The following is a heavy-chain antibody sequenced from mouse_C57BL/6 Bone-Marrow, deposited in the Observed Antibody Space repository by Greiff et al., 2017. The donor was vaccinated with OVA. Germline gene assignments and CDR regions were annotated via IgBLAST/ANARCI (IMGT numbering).Heavy chain of an antibody. J-gene: IGHJ1*03. CDR3: ARGSNLWYFDV. CDR1: GYTFTSYG. Sequence: VKLVESGAELARPGASVKLSCKASGYTFTSYGISWVKQRTGQGFEWIGEIYPRSGNTYYNEKFKGKATLTADKSSSTAYMELRSLTSEDSAVYFCARGSNLWYFDVWGTGTTVTVSS. D-gene: IGHD2-5*01. CDR2: IYPRSGNT. V-gene: IGHV1-81*01.